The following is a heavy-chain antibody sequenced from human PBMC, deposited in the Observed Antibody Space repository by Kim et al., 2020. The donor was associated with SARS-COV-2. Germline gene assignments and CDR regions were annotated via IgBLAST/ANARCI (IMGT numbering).Heavy chain of an antibody. CDR2: INPNSCGT. D-gene: IGHD2-15*01. V-gene: IGHV1-2*02. CDR1: VYTFTGYY. J-gene: IGHJ6*02. CDR3: ARGLVCSGGSCYYYGMDV. Sequence: ASVKVSCKASVYTFTGYYMHWVRQAPGQGLEWMGWINPNSCGTNYAQKFQGRVTMTRDTSISTAYMELSRLRSDDTAVYYCARGLVCSGGSCYYYGMDVWGQGTTVTVSS.